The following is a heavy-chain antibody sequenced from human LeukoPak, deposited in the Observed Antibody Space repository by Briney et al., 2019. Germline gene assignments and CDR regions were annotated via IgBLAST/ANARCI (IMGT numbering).Heavy chain of an antibody. Sequence: GGSLRLSCAATGFTFSDYTIHWVRQAPGKRLQSVSAITSNGAYTHYADSVKGRFTISRDNSRNAVFLQMGGLRIEDMAVYYCARVKMGATVSDYYYYYMDVWGKGTTVTVSS. CDR3: ARVKMGATVSDYYYYYMDV. CDR2: ITSNGAYT. J-gene: IGHJ6*03. V-gene: IGHV3-64*02. CDR1: GFTFSDYT. D-gene: IGHD1-26*01.